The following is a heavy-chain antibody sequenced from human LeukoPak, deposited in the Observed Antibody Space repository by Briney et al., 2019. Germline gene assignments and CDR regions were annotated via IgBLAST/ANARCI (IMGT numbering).Heavy chain of an antibody. V-gene: IGHV4-39*01. D-gene: IGHD3-10*01. CDR3: ARYVVYGSGKYYFDY. J-gene: IGHJ4*02. CDR2: INYGGAT. Sequence: SETLSLTCTVSGGSISNSNYYWSWIRQPPGKELEWIASINYGGATYYNPSLKSRVTISVDTSKNQFSLRLSSVTAADTAVYLCARYVVYGSGKYYFDYWGQGSLVTVSS. CDR1: GGSISNSNYY.